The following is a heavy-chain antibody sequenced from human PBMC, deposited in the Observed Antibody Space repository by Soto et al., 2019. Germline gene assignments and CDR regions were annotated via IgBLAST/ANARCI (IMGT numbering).Heavy chain of an antibody. Sequence: PSETLSLTCTVSGDSISSAGYSWGWIRQPPGKGLEYIGTIYYSGNTYYNSSLMSRVTISLDTSKNQFSLKLSTVTAADTDVYYCAAGGGLPRYYWGQGTLVTVSS. J-gene: IGHJ4*02. CDR3: AAGGGLPRYY. V-gene: IGHV4-39*07. CDR2: IYYSGNT. D-gene: IGHD5-12*01. CDR1: GDSISSAGYS.